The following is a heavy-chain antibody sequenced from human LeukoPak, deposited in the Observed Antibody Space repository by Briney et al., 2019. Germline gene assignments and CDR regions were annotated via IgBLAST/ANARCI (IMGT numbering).Heavy chain of an antibody. D-gene: IGHD6-13*01. CDR3: AREYSAGWFDP. J-gene: IGHJ5*02. CDR1: GFTFSSYG. V-gene: IGHV3-33*01. Sequence: GGSLRLSCAASGFTFSSYGMHWVRQAPGKGLEWVAVIWYDGSNKFYADSVKGRFTISRDNSKNMLYLQMNSLRAEDTAVYYCAREYSAGWFDPWGQGTLLSVSS. CDR2: IWYDGSNK.